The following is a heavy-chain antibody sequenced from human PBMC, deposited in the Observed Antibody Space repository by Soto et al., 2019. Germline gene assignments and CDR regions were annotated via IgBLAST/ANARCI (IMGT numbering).Heavy chain of an antibody. J-gene: IGHJ6*03. CDR2: IYYSGST. Sequence: SETLSLTCTVSGGSISSYYWSWIRQPPGKGLEWIGYIYYSGSTNYNPSLKSRVTISVDTSKNQFSLKLSSVTAADTAVYYCARYFWSGYPNYYYYYMDVWRKGTTVTVSS. V-gene: IGHV4-59*01. CDR3: ARYFWSGYPNYYYYYMDV. CDR1: GGSISSYY. D-gene: IGHD3-3*01.